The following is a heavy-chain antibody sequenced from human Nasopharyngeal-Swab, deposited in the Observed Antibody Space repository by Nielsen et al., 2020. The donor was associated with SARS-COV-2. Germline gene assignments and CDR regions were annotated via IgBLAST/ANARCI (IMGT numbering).Heavy chain of an antibody. CDR2: INHSGST. Sequence: SQTLSLTCAVYGGSFSGYYWSWIRQPPGKGLEWIGEINHSGSTNYNPSLKSRVTISVDTSKNQFSLKLSSVTAADTAVYFCARDNRRMYYYDSSGYYLGFDYWGQGTLVTVSS. J-gene: IGHJ4*02. V-gene: IGHV4-34*01. D-gene: IGHD3-22*01. CDR3: ARDNRRMYYYDSSGYYLGFDY. CDR1: GGSFSGYY.